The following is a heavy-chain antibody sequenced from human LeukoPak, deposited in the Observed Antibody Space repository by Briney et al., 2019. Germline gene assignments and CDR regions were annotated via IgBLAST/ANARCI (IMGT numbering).Heavy chain of an antibody. V-gene: IGHV5-51*01. CDR1: GFYFMTYW. J-gene: IGHJ3*02. D-gene: IGHD6-19*01. Sequence: GESLKISCETSGFYFMTYWIGWVRQMPGEGLEWMGIIYPHDSDTRYSPSFQGQVTFSVDKSMNTAYLQWGSLKASDTAMYYCARRRIVGSGWYDGAFDIWGQGTTVTVSS. CDR3: ARRRIVGSGWYDGAFDI. CDR2: IYPHDSDT.